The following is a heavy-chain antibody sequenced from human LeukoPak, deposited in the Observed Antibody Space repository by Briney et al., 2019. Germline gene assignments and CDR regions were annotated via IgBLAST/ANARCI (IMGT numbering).Heavy chain of an antibody. J-gene: IGHJ5*02. V-gene: IGHV1-2*02. CDR1: GYTFTGYY. CDR3: ARDLRIVATDLSYCFDP. Sequence: ASVKVSCKASGYTFTGYYMHWVRQAPGQGLEWMGWTNSNSGGTNYAQKFQGRVTMTRDTSISTAYMELSRLRSDDTAVYYCARDLRIVATDLSYCFDPWGQGTLVTVSS. CDR2: TNSNSGGT. D-gene: IGHD6-13*01.